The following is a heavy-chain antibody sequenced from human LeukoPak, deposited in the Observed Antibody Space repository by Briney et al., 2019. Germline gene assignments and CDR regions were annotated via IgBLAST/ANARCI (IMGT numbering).Heavy chain of an antibody. Sequence: GGSLRLSCAASGFTFSSYSMNWVRQAPGKGLEWVSSISSSSSYIYYADSVKGRFTISRDNSKNTLYLQMNSLRAEDTAVYYCARVSSGWYYDYWGQGTLVTVSS. V-gene: IGHV3-21*01. CDR2: ISSSSSYI. CDR3: ARVSSGWYYDY. D-gene: IGHD6-19*01. J-gene: IGHJ4*02. CDR1: GFTFSSYS.